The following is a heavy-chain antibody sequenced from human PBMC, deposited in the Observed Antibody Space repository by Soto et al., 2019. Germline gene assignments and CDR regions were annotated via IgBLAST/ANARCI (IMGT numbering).Heavy chain of an antibody. CDR3: ARESGTQQVGELDY. CDR1: GFTFSSYA. Sequence: PGGSLRLSCAASGFTFSSYAMSWVRQAPGKGLEWVAGLSGSGGTKYYADSVKGRFTSSRDNSKNTLYLQMNSLRAEDTALYYCARESGTQQVGELDYWGQGTLVTVSS. CDR2: LSGSGGTK. D-gene: IGHD6-13*01. V-gene: IGHV3-23*01. J-gene: IGHJ4*02.